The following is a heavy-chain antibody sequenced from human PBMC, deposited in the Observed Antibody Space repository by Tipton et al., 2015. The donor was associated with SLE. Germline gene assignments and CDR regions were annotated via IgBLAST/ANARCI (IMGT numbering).Heavy chain of an antibody. V-gene: IGHV4-34*01. CDR1: GGSFSGYY. J-gene: IGHJ5*02. Sequence: AGLVKPSETLSLTCAVYGGSFSGYYWSWIRQPPGKGLEWIVEINHSGSTNYHPSLKSRVTISVDTSKNQFSLKLSSVTAADTAVYYCAREALTTGTTGWFDPWGQGTLVTVSS. CDR3: AREALTTGTTGWFDP. CDR2: INHSGST. D-gene: IGHD1-1*01.